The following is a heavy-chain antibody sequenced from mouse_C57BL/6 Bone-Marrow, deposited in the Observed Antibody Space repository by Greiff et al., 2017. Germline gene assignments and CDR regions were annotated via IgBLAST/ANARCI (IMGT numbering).Heavy chain of an antibody. Sequence: VQLQQSGPELVKPGASVKISCKASGYAFSSSWMNWVKQRPGKGLEWIGRIYPGDGATNYNGKFKGKATLTADKSTSTAYMQLSSLTSEDSAVYFWASGGLLFAYWGQGTLVTVSA. D-gene: IGHD1-1*01. CDR1: GYAFSSSW. CDR3: ASGGLLFAY. J-gene: IGHJ3*01. V-gene: IGHV1-82*01. CDR2: IYPGDGAT.